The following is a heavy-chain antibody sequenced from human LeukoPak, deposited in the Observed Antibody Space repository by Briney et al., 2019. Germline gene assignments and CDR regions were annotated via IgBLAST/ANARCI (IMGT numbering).Heavy chain of an antibody. CDR2: IWYDGSNK. D-gene: IGHD6-19*01. Sequence: PGRSLRLSCAASGFTFSSYGMHWVRQAPGRGLEWVAVIWYDGSNKYYADSVKGRFTISRDNAKNSLYLQMNSLRAEDTAVYYCARTLYSSGWYHHYWGQGTLVTVSS. CDR1: GFTFSSYG. J-gene: IGHJ4*02. V-gene: IGHV3-33*01. CDR3: ARTLYSSGWYHHY.